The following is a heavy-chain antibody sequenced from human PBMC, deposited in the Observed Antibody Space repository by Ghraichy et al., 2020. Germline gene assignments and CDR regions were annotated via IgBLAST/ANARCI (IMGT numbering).Heavy chain of an antibody. CDR2: IKQDGSEK. Sequence: LSLTCAASGFTFSSYWMSWVRQAPGKGLEWVANIKQDGSEKYYVDSVKGRFTISRDNAKNSLYLQMNSLRAEDTAVYYCARSIAVAGLYYFDYWGQGTLVTVSS. J-gene: IGHJ4*02. D-gene: IGHD6-19*01. V-gene: IGHV3-7*01. CDR1: GFTFSSYW. CDR3: ARSIAVAGLYYFDY.